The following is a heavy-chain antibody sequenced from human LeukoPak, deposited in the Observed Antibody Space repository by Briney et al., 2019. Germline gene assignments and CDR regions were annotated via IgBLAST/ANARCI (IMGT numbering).Heavy chain of an antibody. CDR3: AKGLSSGPGRFDY. J-gene: IGHJ4*02. CDR1: GFTFNNYA. V-gene: IGHV3-23*01. Sequence: PGGSLRLSCAASGFTFNNYAMTWVRQAPGKSVEWVSSISGSGGTTYYADSVKGRFTISRDNSKNTLSLQMNSLRAEDTAVYYCAKGLSSGPGRFDYWGQGTLVTVSS. CDR2: ISGSGGTT. D-gene: IGHD6-19*01.